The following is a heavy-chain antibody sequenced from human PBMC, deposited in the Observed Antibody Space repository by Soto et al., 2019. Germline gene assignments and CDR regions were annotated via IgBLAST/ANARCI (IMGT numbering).Heavy chain of an antibody. Sequence: EVQLLESGGGLVQPGGSLRLSCAASGFTFSSYAMSWVRQAPGKGLEWVSAISGSGGSTYYADSVKGRFTISRDNAKNSLYLQMNSLRAEDTAVYYCARDTVTTGLHFDYWGQGTLVTVSS. J-gene: IGHJ4*02. CDR3: ARDTVTTGLHFDY. CDR2: ISGSGGST. V-gene: IGHV3-23*01. CDR1: GFTFSSYA. D-gene: IGHD4-17*01.